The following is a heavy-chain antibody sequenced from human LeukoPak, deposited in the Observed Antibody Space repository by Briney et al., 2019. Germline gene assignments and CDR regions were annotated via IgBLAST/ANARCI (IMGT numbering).Heavy chain of an antibody. CDR2: IYSGGNT. CDR3: ARRAGEYSHPYDY. D-gene: IGHD4-17*01. V-gene: IGHV3-53*01. Sequence: GGSLRLSCTVSGFTVSSNSMSWVRQAPGKGLEWVSFIYSGGNTHYSDSVKGRFTISRDNSKNTLYLQMNSLRAEDTAVYYCARRAGEYSHPYDYWGQGTPVTVSS. J-gene: IGHJ4*02. CDR1: GFTVSSNS.